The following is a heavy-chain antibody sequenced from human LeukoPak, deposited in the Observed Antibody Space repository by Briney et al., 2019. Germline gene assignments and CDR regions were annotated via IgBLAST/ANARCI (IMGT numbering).Heavy chain of an antibody. V-gene: IGHV3-48*02. CDR1: GFALSNYG. D-gene: IGHD1/OR15-1a*01. J-gene: IGHJ6*02. CDR3: ARSRNNALDV. Sequence: GGSLRLSCAASGFALSNYGMNWVRQAPGKGLEWLSYITTTSTIYYADSMRGRFTISRDNAENSLYLQMNSLRDEDTAVYYCARSRNNALDVWGQGTTVTVSS. CDR2: ITTTSTI.